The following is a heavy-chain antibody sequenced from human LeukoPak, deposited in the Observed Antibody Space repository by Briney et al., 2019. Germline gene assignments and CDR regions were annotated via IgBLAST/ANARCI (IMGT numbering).Heavy chain of an antibody. CDR3: AKSSFGYYYDSSGYYRGDY. J-gene: IGHJ4*02. CDR1: GFTFSSYG. V-gene: IGHV3-23*01. CDR2: ISGSGGST. D-gene: IGHD3-22*01. Sequence: GGSLRLSCAASGFTFSSYGMSWVRQAPGKGLEWVSAISGSGGSTYYADSVKGRFTISRDNSKNTLYLQMNSLRAEDTAVYYCAKSSFGYYYDSSGYYRGDYWGQGTLVTVSS.